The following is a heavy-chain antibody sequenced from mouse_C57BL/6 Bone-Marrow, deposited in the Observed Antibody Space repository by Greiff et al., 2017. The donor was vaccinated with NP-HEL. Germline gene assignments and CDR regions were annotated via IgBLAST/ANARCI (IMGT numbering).Heavy chain of an antibody. J-gene: IGHJ2*01. D-gene: IGHD2-3*01. CDR3: ARDDGYSLFDY. CDR1: GYTFTSYT. CDR2: INPSSGYT. Sequence: VQLVESGAELARPGASVKMSCKASGYTFTSYTMHWVKQRPGQGLEWIGYINPSSGYTKYNQKFKDKATLTADKSSSTAYMQLSSLTSEDSAVYYCARDDGYSLFDYWGQGTTLTVSS. V-gene: IGHV1-4*01.